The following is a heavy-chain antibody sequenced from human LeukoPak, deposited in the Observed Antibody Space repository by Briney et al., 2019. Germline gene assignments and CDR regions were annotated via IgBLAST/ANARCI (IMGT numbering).Heavy chain of an antibody. Sequence: PGGSLRLSCTASGFTFSSYEMNWVRQAPGKGLEWVSYISSSGSTIYYADSVKGRFTISRDNAKNSLSLQMNSLRAEDTAVYYCVRVNLLWFGEFAFDPWGQGTLVTVSS. CDR3: VRVNLLWFGEFAFDP. V-gene: IGHV3-48*03. J-gene: IGHJ5*02. D-gene: IGHD3-10*01. CDR2: ISSSGSTI. CDR1: GFTFSSYE.